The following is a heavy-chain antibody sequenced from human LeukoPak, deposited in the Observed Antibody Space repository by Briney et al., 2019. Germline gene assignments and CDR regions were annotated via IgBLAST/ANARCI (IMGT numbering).Heavy chain of an antibody. D-gene: IGHD4-23*01. V-gene: IGHV1-8*01. CDR1: GYTFTSYD. J-gene: IGHJ5*02. Sequence: ASVKVSCKASGYTFTSYDINWVRQATGQGLEWMGWMSPNSDNTGYAQKFQGRVTYTRDTSISTAYMELRSLTSEDTAVYYCARDYGGSSGWFDPWGQGTLVTVSS. CDR2: MSPNSDNT. CDR3: ARDYGGSSGWFDP.